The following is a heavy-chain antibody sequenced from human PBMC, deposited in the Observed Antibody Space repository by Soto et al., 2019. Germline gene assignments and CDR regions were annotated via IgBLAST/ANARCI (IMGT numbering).Heavy chain of an antibody. J-gene: IGHJ6*02. CDR3: ATEGMDV. V-gene: IGHV1-69*01. Sequence: VKVSCKASGGAFSSYAISWVRQAPGQGLEWMGGIIPILGTANYAQKFQGRVTMTADESPSTAYMQPSSLRSEDTAVYYCATEGMDVWGQGTTVTVSS. CDR1: GGAFSSYA. CDR2: IIPILGTA.